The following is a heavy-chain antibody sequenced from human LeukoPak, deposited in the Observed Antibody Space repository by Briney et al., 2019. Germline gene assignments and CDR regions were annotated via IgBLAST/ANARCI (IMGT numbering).Heavy chain of an antibody. CDR3: ARVRGSYASDY. Sequence: GGSLRLSCVDSGFTFETYWMSWVRQAPGKGLEWLANIKHDGREKYYVDSVKGRFTISRDNAKNSLYLQMNSLRAEDTALYYCARVRGSYASDYWGQGTLVTVSS. CDR1: GFTFETYW. D-gene: IGHD3-16*01. CDR2: IKHDGREK. J-gene: IGHJ4*02. V-gene: IGHV3-7*01.